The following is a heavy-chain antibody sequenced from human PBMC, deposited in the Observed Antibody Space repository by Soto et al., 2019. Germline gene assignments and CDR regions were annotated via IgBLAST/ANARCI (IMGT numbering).Heavy chain of an antibody. V-gene: IGHV4-59*01. CDR2: VYYSGYT. D-gene: IGHD4-17*01. J-gene: IGHJ3*02. Sequence: QVQLQESGPGLVKPSETLSLTCTVSSGSISTYYWSWIRQPPGKGLEWIGYVYYSGYTNYNPSLKSRVTISVDTSKNKFSLKLTSVTAADTAVYSCARGLYGDYSWEASDIWGQGTMVTVSS. CDR3: ARGLYGDYSWEASDI. CDR1: SGSISTYY.